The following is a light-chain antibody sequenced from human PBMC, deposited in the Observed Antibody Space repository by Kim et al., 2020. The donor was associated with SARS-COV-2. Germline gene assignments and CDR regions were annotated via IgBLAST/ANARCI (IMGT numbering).Light chain of an antibody. V-gene: IGLV2-18*02. CDR2: EVS. CDR3: SSYTSSSTWV. Sequence: GKSVTITCTGTRSDVGSYNRVSWYQQPPGTAPKLMIYEVSNRPSGVPDRFSGSKSGNTASLTISGLQADDEADYYCSSYTSSSTWVFGGGTQLTVL. J-gene: IGLJ3*02. CDR1: RSDVGSYNR.